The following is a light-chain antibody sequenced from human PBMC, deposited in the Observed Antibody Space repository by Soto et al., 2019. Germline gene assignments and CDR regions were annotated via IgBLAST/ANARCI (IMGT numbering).Light chain of an antibody. CDR3: QHYNSYSEA. V-gene: IGKV1-5*03. CDR1: QTISNW. J-gene: IGKJ1*01. CDR2: KAS. Sequence: DIQMTQSPSTLSASVGDRVTITCRASQTISNWLAWYQQKPGKAPKLLIYKASTLKSGVPSRFSGSGSGTEFTLTISSLQPDDFATYYCQHYNSYSEAFGQGTKVELK.